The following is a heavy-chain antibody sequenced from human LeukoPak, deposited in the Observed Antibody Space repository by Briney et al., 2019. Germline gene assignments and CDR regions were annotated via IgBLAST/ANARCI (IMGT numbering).Heavy chain of an antibody. Sequence: ASVKLSCKASGSTFTGYYMHWMRQAPGQGLEWMGWINPNSGGTNYAQTFQGRVTMTRDTSISTAYMELSRVRSDDTAVYYCARESWGNCDGSGFPDYWGQGTLVTVPS. D-gene: IGHD3-3*01. V-gene: IGHV1-2*02. CDR2: INPNSGGT. CDR1: GSTFTGYY. J-gene: IGHJ4*02. CDR3: ARESWGNCDGSGFPDY.